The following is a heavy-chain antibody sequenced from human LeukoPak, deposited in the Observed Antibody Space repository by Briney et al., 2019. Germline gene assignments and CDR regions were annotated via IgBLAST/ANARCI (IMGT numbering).Heavy chain of an antibody. J-gene: IGHJ4*02. D-gene: IGHD5-18*01. Sequence: ASVKVSCKASGDTFTSYAMNWVRHAPGQGLEWMGRINPNSGGTNYAQKFQGRVTTTRDTSTSTAYMELSRLRSDDTAVYYCARDSDTAMGTFDYWGQGTLVTVPS. V-gene: IGHV1-2*06. CDR1: GDTFTSYA. CDR3: ARDSDTAMGTFDY. CDR2: INPNSGGT.